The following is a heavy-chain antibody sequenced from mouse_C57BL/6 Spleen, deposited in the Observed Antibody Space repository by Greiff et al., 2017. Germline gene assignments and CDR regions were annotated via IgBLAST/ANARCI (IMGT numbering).Heavy chain of an antibody. Sequence: QVQLQQSGAELVKPGASVKISCKASGYAFSSYWMNWVKQRPGKGLEWIGQIYPGDGDTNYNGKFKGKATLTADKSSSTAYMQLNSLTSEDSAVYFCARTPYDYDGGYYFDYWGQGTTLTVSS. J-gene: IGHJ2*01. CDR3: ARTPYDYDGGYYFDY. V-gene: IGHV1-80*01. CDR1: GYAFSSYW. D-gene: IGHD2-4*01. CDR2: IYPGDGDT.